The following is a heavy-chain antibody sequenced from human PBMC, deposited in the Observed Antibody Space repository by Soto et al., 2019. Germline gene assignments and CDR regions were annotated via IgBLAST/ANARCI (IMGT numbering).Heavy chain of an antibody. Sequence: PGGSLRLSCAASGFTFSDYYMSWIRQAPGKGLEWVSYISSSGSTIYYADSVKGRFTISRDNAKNSLYLQMNSLRAEDTAVYYCAREMIQLWLRYYYYGMDVWGQGTTVTVSS. CDR2: ISSSGSTI. CDR1: GFTFSDYY. CDR3: AREMIQLWLRYYYYGMDV. V-gene: IGHV3-11*01. D-gene: IGHD5-18*01. J-gene: IGHJ6*02.